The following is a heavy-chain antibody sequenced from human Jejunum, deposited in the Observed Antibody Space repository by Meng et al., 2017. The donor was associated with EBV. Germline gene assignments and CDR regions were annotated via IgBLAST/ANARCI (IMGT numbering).Heavy chain of an antibody. V-gene: IGHV3-23*01. CDR3: AKVDGSGTDYKLTNY. CDR2: IRASDDTT. Sequence: EVQLLESGXGLIQPGGSLRLSCAASGFTFNMYVMTWFRQAPGKGLEWVSSIRASDDTTYYADSVKGRFTISRDNSHDTLYLQMNSLRVEDTAIYYCAKVDGSGTDYKLTNYWGQGTLVTVSS. J-gene: IGHJ4*02. CDR1: GFTFNMYV. D-gene: IGHD3-10*01.